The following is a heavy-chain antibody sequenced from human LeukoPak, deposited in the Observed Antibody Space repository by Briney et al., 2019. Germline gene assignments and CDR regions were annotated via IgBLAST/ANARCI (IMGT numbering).Heavy chain of an antibody. J-gene: IGHJ5*02. CDR1: GGTFSSYA. CDR3: ARDRRGVSYYDSSGYNNWFDP. D-gene: IGHD3-22*01. CDR2: IIPIFGIA. V-gene: IGHV1-69*04. Sequence: SVKVSCKASGGTFSSYAISWVRQAPGQGLEWMGRIIPIFGIANYAQKFQGRVTITADKSTSTAYMELSSLRSEDTAVYYCARDRRGVSYYDSSGYNNWFDPWGQGTLVTVSS.